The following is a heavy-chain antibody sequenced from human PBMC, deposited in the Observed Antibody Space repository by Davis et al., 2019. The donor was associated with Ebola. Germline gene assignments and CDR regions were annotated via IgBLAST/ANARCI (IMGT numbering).Heavy chain of an antibody. Sequence: MPSETLSLTCTVSGGSINNYFWSWIRQPPGKGLEWIGNIHYLGNTNYNPSLKSRVTMSVDTSKNQFSLKLSSVTAADTAVYYCARGNYGDYIVLYYYNVDVWGQGTTVTVSS. CDR3: ARGNYGDYIVLYYYNVDV. V-gene: IGHV4-59*01. D-gene: IGHD4-17*01. CDR1: GGSINNYF. CDR2: IHYLGNT. J-gene: IGHJ6*02.